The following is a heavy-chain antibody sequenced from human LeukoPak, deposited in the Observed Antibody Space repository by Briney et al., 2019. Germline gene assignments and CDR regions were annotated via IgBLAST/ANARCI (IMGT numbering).Heavy chain of an antibody. CDR1: CGSISSSSYY. CDR2: IYYSGST. J-gene: IGHJ4*02. CDR3: ARVGGVAANFDS. Sequence: PSETLSLTCTVSCGSISSSSYYWGWIRQPPGKGLGWIGSIYYSGSTYYNPSLKSRFPISVDTSKNQFSLKLSSVTAADTAVYYCARVGGVAANFDSWGQGTLVTVSS. V-gene: IGHV4-39*07. D-gene: IGHD2-15*01.